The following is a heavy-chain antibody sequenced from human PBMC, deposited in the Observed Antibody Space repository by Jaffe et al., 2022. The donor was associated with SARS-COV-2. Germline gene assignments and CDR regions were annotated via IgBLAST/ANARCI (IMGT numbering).Heavy chain of an antibody. D-gene: IGHD6-19*01. CDR2: ISYDGNNK. CDR3: AKLADTATAVAGGPFDY. J-gene: IGHJ4*02. V-gene: IGHV3-30*18. CDR1: GFTFSDHG. Sequence: QVQLVESGGGVVQPGRSLRLSCAASGFTFSDHGIHWVRQAPGKGLEWVAVISYDGNNKYYADSVKGRFTISRDNSKNTLSLQMNSLRPEDTAVYFCAKLADTATAVAGGPFDYWGQGTLVTVSS.